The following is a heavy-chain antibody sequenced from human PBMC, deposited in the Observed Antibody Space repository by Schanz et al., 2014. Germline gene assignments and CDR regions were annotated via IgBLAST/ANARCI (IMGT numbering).Heavy chain of an antibody. CDR3: AKVWGSDYFYPFDY. D-gene: IGHD3-22*01. V-gene: IGHV3-66*01. Sequence: VQLVESGGGVVQPGGSLRLSCAASGFSVSSNFMTWVRQAPGKGLEWVSLIYSGGDTNYAGSVKGRFTISRDGSKNTLYLQMSSLRAEDTAVYYCAKVWGSDYFYPFDYWGQGTLVTVSS. CDR2: IYSGGDT. J-gene: IGHJ4*02. CDR1: GFSVSSNF.